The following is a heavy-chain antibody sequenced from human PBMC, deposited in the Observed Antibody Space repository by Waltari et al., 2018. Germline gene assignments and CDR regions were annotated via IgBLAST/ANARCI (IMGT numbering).Heavy chain of an antibody. CDR2: IYHSGST. CDR3: ARDTPAPRITGATSVDY. V-gene: IGHV4-38-2*02. D-gene: IGHD1-20*01. J-gene: IGHJ4*02. Sequence: QVQLQESGPGLVKPSENLSLTCAVSGYSISSGYYWGWIRQPPGKWLEWIGSIYHSGSTFYNPSLKSRVTISVDTSKNQFSLKLSSVTAADTAVYYCARDTPAPRITGATSVDYWGQGTLVTVSS. CDR1: GYSISSGYY.